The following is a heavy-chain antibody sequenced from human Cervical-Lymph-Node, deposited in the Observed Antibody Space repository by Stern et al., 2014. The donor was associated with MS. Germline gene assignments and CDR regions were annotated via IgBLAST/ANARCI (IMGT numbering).Heavy chain of an antibody. V-gene: IGHV4-61*01. J-gene: IGHJ4*02. D-gene: IGHD3-22*01. CDR1: GGSVSSGSYY. CDR2: VYYSGST. Sequence: QVQLQESGPGLVKPSETLSLTCTVSGGSVSSGSYYWSWIRQPPGMGLVWIGNVYYSGSTKYNPSIQRRVTISVDTAKNQFSLRLSSVTAADTAVYYCASDSSGYYLSFDDWGQGTLVTVSS. CDR3: ASDSSGYYLSFDD.